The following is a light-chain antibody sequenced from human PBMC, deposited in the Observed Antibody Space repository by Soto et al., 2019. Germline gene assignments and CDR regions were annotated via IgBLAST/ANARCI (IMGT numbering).Light chain of an antibody. Sequence: EIVMTQSPATLSVSLGERATLSCRASQSVSSNLAWYKQKPGQPPSLLIYGASARATGIPARFSGSGSGTEFTLTISSLQSEDFAVYYCQHYNNWPFTFGQGTKV. CDR1: QSVSSN. V-gene: IGKV3-15*01. CDR2: GAS. J-gene: IGKJ2*01. CDR3: QHYNNWPFT.